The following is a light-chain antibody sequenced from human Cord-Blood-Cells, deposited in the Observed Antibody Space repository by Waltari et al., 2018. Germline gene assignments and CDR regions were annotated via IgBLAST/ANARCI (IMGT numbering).Light chain of an antibody. CDR1: SSDVGGYNY. CDR2: EVS. CDR3: SSYAGSNNLV. V-gene: IGLV2-8*01. J-gene: IGLJ2*01. Sequence: QSALTQPPSASGSPGQSVTISCTGTSSDVGGYNYVSWYQQHPGKAPKPMIYEVSKRPSGVPDRVSGSKSGNTASLTVSGLQAEDEADDYCSSYAGSNNLVFGGGTKLTVL.